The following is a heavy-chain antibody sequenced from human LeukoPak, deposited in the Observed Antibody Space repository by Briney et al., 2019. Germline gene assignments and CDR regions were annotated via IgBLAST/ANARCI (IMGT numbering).Heavy chain of an antibody. CDR2: INPSGGST. CDR1: GYTFTSYY. V-gene: IGHV1-46*03. Sequence: ASVKVSCKASGYTFTSYYMHWVRQAPGQGLEWMGIINPSGGSTSYAQKFQGRVTMTRDTSTSTVYMELSSLRSEDTAVYYCAREDIVVVAALGGFDTWGQGTLVTVSS. J-gene: IGHJ5*02. CDR3: AREDIVVVAALGGFDT. D-gene: IGHD2-2*01.